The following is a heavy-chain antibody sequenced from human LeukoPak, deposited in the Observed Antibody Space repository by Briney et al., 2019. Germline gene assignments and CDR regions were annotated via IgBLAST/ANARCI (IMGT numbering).Heavy chain of an antibody. J-gene: IGHJ4*02. V-gene: IGHV1-24*01. D-gene: IGHD2-15*01. CDR3: TTVDCSGGSCSVGYFDY. Sequence: ASVKVSCKVSGYTPTDLSIHWVRQAPGKGLEWMGGFDPEDGEIIYARKFQGRVTMTEDTSTDTAYMELSSLRSEDTAVYYCTTVDCSGGSCSVGYFDYWGQGTLVTVSS. CDR2: FDPEDGEI. CDR1: GYTPTDLS.